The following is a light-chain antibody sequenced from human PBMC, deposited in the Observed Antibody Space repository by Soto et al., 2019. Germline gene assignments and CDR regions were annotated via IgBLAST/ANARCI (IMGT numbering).Light chain of an antibody. J-gene: IGLJ1*01. Sequence: QSALTQPASVSGSPGQSITISCTGTSSDVGGYNYVSWYQQHPGKAPKLMIYAVTDRPSGVSSRFSGSKSGNTASLTISGLQAEDEADYYCSSYTSGSTYVFGTGTKLTVL. CDR1: SSDVGGYNY. CDR2: AVT. CDR3: SSYTSGSTYV. V-gene: IGLV2-14*01.